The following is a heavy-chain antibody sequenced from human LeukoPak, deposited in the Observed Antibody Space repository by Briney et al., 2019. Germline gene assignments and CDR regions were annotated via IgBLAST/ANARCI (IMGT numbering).Heavy chain of an antibody. CDR1: GGTFSSYA. D-gene: IGHD6-19*01. V-gene: IGHV1-69*01. J-gene: IGHJ4*02. Sequence: ASVKVPCKASGGTFSSYAISWVRQAPGQGLEWMGGIIPIFGTANYAQKFQGRVTITADESTSTAYMELSSLRSEDTAVYYCASDSSGWYYSDYWGQGTLVTVSS. CDR2: IIPIFGTA. CDR3: ASDSSGWYYSDY.